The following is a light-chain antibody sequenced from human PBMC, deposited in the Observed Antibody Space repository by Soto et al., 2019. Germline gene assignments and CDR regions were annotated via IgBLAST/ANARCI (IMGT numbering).Light chain of an antibody. CDR1: SSDIGGYNY. V-gene: IGLV2-8*01. CDR3: SSFPGSNNFGV. Sequence: QSALTQPPSASGSPGQSVTISCTGTSSDIGGYNYVSWYQQHRGKAPKLMIFEVSKRPSGVPDRFSGSKSGNTASLTVSGLQAEDEADYYCSSFPGSNNFGVYGTGTKVTVL. J-gene: IGLJ1*01. CDR2: EVS.